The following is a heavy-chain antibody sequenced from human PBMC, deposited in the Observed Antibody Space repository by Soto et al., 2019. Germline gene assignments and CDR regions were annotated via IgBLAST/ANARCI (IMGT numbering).Heavy chain of an antibody. CDR1: GYTFTTYA. J-gene: IGHJ4*02. V-gene: IGHV1-3*01. CDR2: ISAGSGNT. CDR3: ARDSSFHMGDQVFEY. D-gene: IGHD1-26*01. Sequence: ASVKVSCKASGYTFTTYAIHWVRQAPGQRPEWMGWISAGSGNTKYSQKFQGRLTITSDRSASTAYMELSSLTSADTAVYYCARDSSFHMGDQVFEYWGQGTLVTVSS.